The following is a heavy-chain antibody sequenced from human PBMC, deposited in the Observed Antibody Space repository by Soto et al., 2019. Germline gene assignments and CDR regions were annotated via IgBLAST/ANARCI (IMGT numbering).Heavy chain of an antibody. CDR2: ISVSGGST. D-gene: IGHD6-19*01. Sequence: HPGGSLRLSCAASGFTFSSYAMSWVRQAPGKGLEWVSAISVSGGSTYYADSVKGRFTISRDNSKNTLYLQMNSLRAEDTAVYYCAKSGYSSTVTVDYWGQGTLVTVSS. V-gene: IGHV3-23*01. CDR3: AKSGYSSTVTVDY. J-gene: IGHJ4*02. CDR1: GFTFSSYA.